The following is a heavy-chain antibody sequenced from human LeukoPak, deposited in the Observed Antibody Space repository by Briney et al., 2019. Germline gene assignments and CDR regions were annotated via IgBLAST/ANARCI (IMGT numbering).Heavy chain of an antibody. D-gene: IGHD1-26*01. CDR2: ISYGGSNK. J-gene: IGHJ4*02. CDR1: GFTFSTYG. CDR3: AKASNGGSYYGVIIDY. Sequence: PGRSLRLSCAASGFTFSTYGMHWVRQAPGKGLEWVAVISYGGSNKYYTDSVKGRFTISRDNSKNTLYLQMNSLRAEDTAVYYCAKASNGGSYYGVIIDYWGQGTLVTVSS. V-gene: IGHV3-30*18.